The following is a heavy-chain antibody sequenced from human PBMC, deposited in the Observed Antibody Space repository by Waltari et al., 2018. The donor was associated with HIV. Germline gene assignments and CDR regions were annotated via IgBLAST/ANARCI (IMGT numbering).Heavy chain of an antibody. CDR3: ARGPEWLRPPYYYGMDV. V-gene: IGHV3-30-3*01. CDR1: GFTFSGYA. D-gene: IGHD5-12*01. J-gene: IGHJ6*02. CDR2: ISYDGSNK. Sequence: QVQLVESGGGVVQPGRSLRLSCAASGFTFSGYAMHWVRQAPGKGLEWVAVISYDGSNKYYADSVKGRFTISRDNSKNTLYLQMNSLRAEDTAVYYCARGPEWLRPPYYYGMDVWGQGTTVTVSS.